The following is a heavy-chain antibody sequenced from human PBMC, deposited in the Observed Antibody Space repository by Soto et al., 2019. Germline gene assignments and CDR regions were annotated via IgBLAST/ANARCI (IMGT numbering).Heavy chain of an antibody. CDR2: INPNSGGT. CDR1: GYTFTGYY. Sequence: VSVKVSCKASGYTFTGYYMHWVRQAPGQGLEWMGWINPNSGGTNYAQKFQGRVTMTRDTSISTAYMELSRLRSDDTAVYYCARDPAGIGGIDYWGQGTLVTVSS. J-gene: IGHJ4*02. CDR3: ARDPAGIGGIDY. V-gene: IGHV1-2*02. D-gene: IGHD6-19*01.